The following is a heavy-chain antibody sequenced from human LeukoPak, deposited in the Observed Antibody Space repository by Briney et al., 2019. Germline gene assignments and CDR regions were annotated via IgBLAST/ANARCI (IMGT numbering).Heavy chain of an antibody. CDR1: GYTFTSYD. CDR2: MNPNSGNT. Sequence: ASVKVSCKASGYTFTSYDINWVRQATGQGLEWMGWMNPNSGNTGYAQKFQGRVAMTRNTSISTAYMELSSLRSEDAAVYYCAYMVRGDYYFDYWGQGTLVTVSS. CDR3: AYMVRGDYYFDY. J-gene: IGHJ4*02. D-gene: IGHD3-10*01. V-gene: IGHV1-8*01.